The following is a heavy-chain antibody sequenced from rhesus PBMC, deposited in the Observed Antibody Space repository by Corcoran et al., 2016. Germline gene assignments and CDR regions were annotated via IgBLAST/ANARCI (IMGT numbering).Heavy chain of an antibody. D-gene: IGHD6-13*01. CDR1: GFTFSNSW. Sequence: EVQLVESGGGLVQPGGSLRLSCAASGFTFSNSWMSWVRQAPGKGLEWVARIKSKADGGTSDYAASVKGRFTFSRDDSKKTLYRQRNSLKTEDTAVYYCNLHSSWSGYYWGQGVLVTVSS. CDR3: NLHSSWSGYY. V-gene: IGHV3-30*01. J-gene: IGHJ4*01. CDR2: IKSKADGGTS.